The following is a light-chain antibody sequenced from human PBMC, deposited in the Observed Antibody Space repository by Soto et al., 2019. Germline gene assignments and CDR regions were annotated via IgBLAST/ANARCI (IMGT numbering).Light chain of an antibody. CDR2: EVS. CDR3: NSYTSSSPYV. V-gene: IGLV2-14*01. CDR1: SSDVGGYNY. Sequence: QSALTQPGSVSGSPGQSITISCTGTSSDVGGYNYVSWYQQHPGKAPKLMIYEVSNRPSGVSNRFSGSKSGNTASLTISGLQAEDEADYYCNSYTSSSPYVFGTGTKVTVL. J-gene: IGLJ1*01.